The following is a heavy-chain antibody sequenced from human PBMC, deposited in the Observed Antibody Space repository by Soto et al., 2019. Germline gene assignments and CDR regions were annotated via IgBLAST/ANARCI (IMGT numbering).Heavy chain of an antibody. CDR3: CLGGMDV. J-gene: IGHJ6*02. CDR1: CGSISSGGYS. CDR2: TYQSGSA. D-gene: IGHD2-8*01. V-gene: IGHV4-30-2*06. Sequence: LSLTCTVSCGSISSGGYSWTWIRQSPGKGLEWIGYTYQSGSAYYNPSTSTVYMELSSLRSEDTAVYYCARVPSGYCTNGVCLGGMDVWGQGTTVTVSS.